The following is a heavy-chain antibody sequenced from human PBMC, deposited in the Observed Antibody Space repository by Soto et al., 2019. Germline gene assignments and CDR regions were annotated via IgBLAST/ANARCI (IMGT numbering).Heavy chain of an antibody. CDR3: AKDVTSEWELLRRGDAFDI. CDR2: ISGSGGST. J-gene: IGHJ3*02. Sequence: GGSLRLSCAASGFTFSSYAMSWVRQAPGKGLEWVSAISGSGGSTYYADSVKGRFTISRDNSKNTLYLQMNSLRAEDTAVYYCAKDVTSEWELLRRGDAFDIWGQGTMVTVSS. D-gene: IGHD1-26*01. V-gene: IGHV3-23*01. CDR1: GFTFSSYA.